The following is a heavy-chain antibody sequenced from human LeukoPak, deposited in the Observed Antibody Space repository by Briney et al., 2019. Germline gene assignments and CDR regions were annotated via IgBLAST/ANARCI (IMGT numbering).Heavy chain of an antibody. CDR1: GGSISSYY. J-gene: IGHJ5*01. D-gene: IGHD1-1*01. V-gene: IGHV4-59*01. CDR2: IHNSGNT. CDR3: AREGTTGRNLNWFDS. Sequence: PSETLSLTCTVSGGSISSYYWSWIRQHPGKGLEWIGHIHNSGNTNYNPSLKSRVTLSVDTSKNQFSLKLSSVTAAHTSVYHCAREGTTGRNLNWFDSWGQGTLVTVSS.